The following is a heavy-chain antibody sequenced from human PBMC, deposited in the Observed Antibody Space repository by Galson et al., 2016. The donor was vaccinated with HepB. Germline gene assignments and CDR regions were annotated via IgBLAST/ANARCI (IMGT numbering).Heavy chain of an antibody. CDR2: ISFDGSDK. V-gene: IGHV3-30*18. D-gene: IGHD6-13*01. CDR3: AKDLDLMAAALDY. J-gene: IGHJ4*02. CDR1: GFSFNSYG. Sequence: SLRLSCAASGFSFNSYGMHWVRQAPGKGLEWVAVISFDGSDKYYADSVRGRFTISRDKPKNTLYLQMNSLRAEGTAVDYCAKDLDLMAAALDYWGPGTLVTDSS.